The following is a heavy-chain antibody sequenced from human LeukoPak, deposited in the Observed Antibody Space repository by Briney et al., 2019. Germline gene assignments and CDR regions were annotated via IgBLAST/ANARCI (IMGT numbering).Heavy chain of an antibody. D-gene: IGHD2-2*02. CDR1: GFTFSSYS. Sequence: VGSLRLSCAASGFTFSSYSMNWVRQAPGKGLEWVSSISSSSYIYYADSVKGRFTISRDNAKNSLYLQMNSLRAEDTAVYYCASDVVVPAAIDDDAFDIWGQGTMVTVSS. V-gene: IGHV3-21*01. J-gene: IGHJ3*02. CDR2: ISSSSYI. CDR3: ASDVVVPAAIDDDAFDI.